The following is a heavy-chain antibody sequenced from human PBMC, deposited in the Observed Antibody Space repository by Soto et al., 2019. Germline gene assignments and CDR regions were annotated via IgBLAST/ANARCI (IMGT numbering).Heavy chain of an antibody. CDR1: GFTFSSHW. D-gene: IGHD6-19*01. J-gene: IGHJ4*02. CDR2: IDGDGRNT. Sequence: EVQLVESGGGLVQPGGSLTVSCTASGFTFSSHWIHWVRQGPGKGPMWVSRIDGDGRNTDYADSVKGRFALSRDNAKNTVNLHMSSLRADDTGVYYCIRGSRGWNGIDYWGQGARVTVSS. CDR3: IRGSRGWNGIDY. V-gene: IGHV3-74*01.